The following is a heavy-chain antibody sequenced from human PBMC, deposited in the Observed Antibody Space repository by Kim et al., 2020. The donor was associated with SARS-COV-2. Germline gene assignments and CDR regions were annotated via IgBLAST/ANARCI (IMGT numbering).Heavy chain of an antibody. CDR1: GGTFSSYT. CDR2: IIPILGIA. CDR3: ARDGGLVVVKPLDY. Sequence: SVKVSCKASGGTFSSYTISWVRQAPGQGLEWMGRIIPILGIANYAQKFQGRVTITADKSTSTAYMELSSLRSEDTAVYYCARDGGLVVVKPLDYWGQGTLVTVSS. D-gene: IGHD2-21*01. J-gene: IGHJ4*02. V-gene: IGHV1-69*04.